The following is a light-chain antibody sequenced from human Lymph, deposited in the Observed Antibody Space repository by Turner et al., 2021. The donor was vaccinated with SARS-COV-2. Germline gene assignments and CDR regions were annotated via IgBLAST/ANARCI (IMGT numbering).Light chain of an antibody. V-gene: IGKV3-11*01. CDR1: SSVSY. J-gene: IGKJ1*01. CDR2: STS. Sequence: IVLTQSPAIMSASPGEKVTITCSASSSVSYMHWFQQKPGTSPKLWIYSTSNLASGVPARFSGSGSGTSYSLTISRMEAEDAATYYCQQRSSYPWTFGGGTKLEIK. CDR3: QQRSSYPWT.